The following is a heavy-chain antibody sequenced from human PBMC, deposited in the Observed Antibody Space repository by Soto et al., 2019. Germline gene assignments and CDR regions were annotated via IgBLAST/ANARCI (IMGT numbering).Heavy chain of an antibody. CDR2: INHSGST. CDR1: VGSFSGYY. D-gene: IGHD6-13*01. V-gene: IGHV4-34*01. J-gene: IGHJ5*02. Sequence: QVQLQQWGAGLLKPSETLSLTCAVYVGSFSGYYWSWIRQPPGQGLEWIGEINHSGSTYYNPSLKSRVTISVDTSKNQFSLKLSSVTAADTAVYYCARGVYGVIPGYSSIWDSDWFDPWGQGTLVTVAS. CDR3: ARGVYGVIPGYSSIWDSDWFDP.